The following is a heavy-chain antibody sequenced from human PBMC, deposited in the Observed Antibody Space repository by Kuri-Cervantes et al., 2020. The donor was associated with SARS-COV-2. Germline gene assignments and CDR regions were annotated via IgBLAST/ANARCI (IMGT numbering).Heavy chain of an antibody. CDR2: ISSSSSYI. CDR1: GFTFSGYS. D-gene: IGHD3-10*01. V-gene: IGHV3-21*01. CDR3: VYGLWLDNWFDP. J-gene: IGHJ5*02. Sequence: GESLKISCAASGFTFSGYSMNWVRQAPGKVLEWVSSISSSSSYIYYADSVKGRFTISRDNAKNSLYLQMNSLRAEDTAVYYCVYGLWLDNWFDPWGQGTLVTVSS.